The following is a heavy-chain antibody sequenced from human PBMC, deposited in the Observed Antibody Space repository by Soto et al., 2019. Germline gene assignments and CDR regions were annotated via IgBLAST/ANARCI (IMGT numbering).Heavy chain of an antibody. Sequence: EVQLVESGGGLVQPGGSKRLSCIASGLTFSSFSMNWVRQAPGKGLEWVAYISSSSSTTYYADSVKGRFTISRDNAKNLLYLQMNSLRDEDTAVYYCARGVLGTIVVAGRGDYWGQGTLVTVSS. CDR1: GLTFSSFS. J-gene: IGHJ4*02. CDR3: ARGVLGTIVVAGRGDY. D-gene: IGHD6-19*01. V-gene: IGHV3-48*02. CDR2: ISSSSSTT.